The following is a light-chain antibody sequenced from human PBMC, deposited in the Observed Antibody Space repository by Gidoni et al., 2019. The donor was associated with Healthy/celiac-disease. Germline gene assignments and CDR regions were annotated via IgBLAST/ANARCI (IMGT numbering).Light chain of an antibody. CDR1: SSQVGGYNY. Sequence: QSALTQPASVSRTPGQSIPISCTGTSSQVGGYNYVSWYQQHPRKAPKLMLYAFSKRPSGVSQRFSGSKSGHTASLTISGLQAEDEADYYCSSYTSSRTVFGGGTKLTVL. CDR3: SSYTSSRTV. J-gene: IGLJ2*01. V-gene: IGLV2-14*01. CDR2: AFS.